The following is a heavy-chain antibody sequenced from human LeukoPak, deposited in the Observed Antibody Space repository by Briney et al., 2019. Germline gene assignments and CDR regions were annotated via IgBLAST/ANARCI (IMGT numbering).Heavy chain of an antibody. CDR3: ARDGTASYFDY. CDR1: DGSISSYY. Sequence: PSETLSLTCTVSDGSISSYYWSWIRQPPGKGLEWIGYIYYSGSTNYNPSLKSRVTISVDTSKNQFSLKLSSVTAADTAVYYCARDGTASYFDYWGQGTLVTVSS. J-gene: IGHJ4*02. CDR2: IYYSGST. D-gene: IGHD1-26*01. V-gene: IGHV4-59*01.